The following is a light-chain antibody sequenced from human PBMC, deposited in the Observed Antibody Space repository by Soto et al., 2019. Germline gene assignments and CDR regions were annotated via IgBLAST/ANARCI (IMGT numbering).Light chain of an antibody. V-gene: IGLV1-51*01. CDR3: ATWDSSLSAVV. CDR2: DNN. J-gene: IGLJ2*01. Sequence: QSVLTQPPSVSAAPGQRVTISCSGSTSNTGNNYVSWYQHLSGTAPKLLIYDNNKRPSGIPDRFSGSKSGTSATLGITGLQTGDEAYYYCATWDSSLSAVVFGGGTKLTVL. CDR1: TSNTGNNY.